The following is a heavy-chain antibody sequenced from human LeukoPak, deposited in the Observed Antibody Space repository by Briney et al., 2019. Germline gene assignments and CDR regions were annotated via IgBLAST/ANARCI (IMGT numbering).Heavy chain of an antibody. CDR3: AKDMGQWLEYYYYGIDV. CDR1: GFPFDDYA. J-gene: IGHJ6*02. Sequence: PGGSPRLSCAASGFPFDDYAMHLGRQAPGKGLEGGSGISWNSGSIGYADSVKGRFTISRDNAKNSLYLQMNSLRAEDTALYYCAKDMGQWLEYYYYGIDVWGQGTTVTVSS. CDR2: ISWNSGSI. V-gene: IGHV3-9*01. D-gene: IGHD6-19*01.